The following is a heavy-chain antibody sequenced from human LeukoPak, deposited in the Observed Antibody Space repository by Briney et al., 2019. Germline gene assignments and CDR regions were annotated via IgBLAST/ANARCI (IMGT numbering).Heavy chain of an antibody. D-gene: IGHD5-24*01. CDR3: ARDQGRWIKRWLQSAHAFDI. CDR1: TGTVSSSSYV. V-gene: IGHV4-61*01. CDR2: IYYSGST. J-gene: IGHJ3*02. Sequence: SETLSLTCTVSTGTVSSSSYVCNWIRQPPGKGLEWIGNIYYSGSTNNNHALKSRGTISVDTSTNQFSLKLSSVTAADTAVYYCARDQGRWIKRWLQSAHAFDIWGQGTMVTVSS.